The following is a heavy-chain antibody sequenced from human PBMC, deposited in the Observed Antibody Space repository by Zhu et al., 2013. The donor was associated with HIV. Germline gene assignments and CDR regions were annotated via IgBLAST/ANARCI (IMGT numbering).Heavy chain of an antibody. D-gene: IGHD2-15*01. J-gene: IGHJ4*02. CDR1: GGSFSGYY. Sequence: QVQLQQWGAGLLKPSETLSLTCAVYGGSFSGYYWSWIRQPPGKGLEWIGEINHSGSTNYNPSLKSRVTISVDTSKNQFSLKLSSVTAADTAVYYCARGGEGTYCSGGSCYSGPYYVPTTWGQGTLVTVSS. CDR2: INHSGST. V-gene: IGHV4-34*01. CDR3: ARGGEGTYCSGGSCYSGPYYVPTT.